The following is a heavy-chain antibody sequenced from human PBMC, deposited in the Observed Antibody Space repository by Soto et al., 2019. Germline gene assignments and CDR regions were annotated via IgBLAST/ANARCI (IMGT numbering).Heavy chain of an antibody. CDR1: GFTFSSYW. CDR2: INWDGTDT. D-gene: IGHD3-16*01. Sequence: GGSLRLSCAASGFTFSSYWMHWVRQAPGKGLVWVSHINWDGTDTSYAGSVKGRFTISRDSAKDTLYLQMNSLCVEDTAVYYCARVGGGFDYWGRGTLVTVSS. J-gene: IGHJ4*02. V-gene: IGHV3-74*01. CDR3: ARVGGGFDY.